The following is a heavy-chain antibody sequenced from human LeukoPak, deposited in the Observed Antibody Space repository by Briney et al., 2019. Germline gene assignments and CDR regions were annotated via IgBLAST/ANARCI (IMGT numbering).Heavy chain of an antibody. Sequence: GGSLRLSCAASGFTFSSYAMSWVRQAPGKGLEWVSAISGSGGSTYYADSVKGRFTISRDNSKNTLYLQMNSLRAEDTAVYYCAGDYGDYVSVFDYWGQGTLVTVSS. CDR1: GFTFSSYA. CDR2: ISGSGGST. V-gene: IGHV3-23*01. D-gene: IGHD4-17*01. J-gene: IGHJ4*02. CDR3: AGDYGDYVSVFDY.